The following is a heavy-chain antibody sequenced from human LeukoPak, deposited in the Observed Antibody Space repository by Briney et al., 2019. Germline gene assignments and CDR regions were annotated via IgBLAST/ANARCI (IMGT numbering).Heavy chain of an antibody. CDR3: ASCSFGSGSYYPSNFDY. J-gene: IGHJ4*02. CDR1: GGTFSSYS. Sequence: SVKVSCKASGGTFSSYSISWVRQAPGQGLEWMGGIIPIFGTANYAQKFQGRVTITADESTSTAYMELSSLRSEDTAVYYCASCSFGSGSYYPSNFDYWGQGTLVTVSS. V-gene: IGHV1-69*13. D-gene: IGHD3-10*01. CDR2: IIPIFGTA.